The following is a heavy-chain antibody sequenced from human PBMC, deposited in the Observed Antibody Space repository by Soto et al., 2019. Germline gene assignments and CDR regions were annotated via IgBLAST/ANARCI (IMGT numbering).Heavy chain of an antibody. CDR2: SDGNSANT. CDR1: GFTFSDYY. V-gene: IGHV3-11*05. J-gene: IGHJ6*03. Sequence: GGSLRLSCAASGFTFSDYYMNWIRQAPGKGLEWLSCSDGNSANTDYADSVKGRFTISRDNAKNSLYLQMNSLRAEDTALYYCAKDMTRNYYYYMDVWGRGTTVTVSS. D-gene: IGHD2-21*02. CDR3: AKDMTRNYYYYMDV.